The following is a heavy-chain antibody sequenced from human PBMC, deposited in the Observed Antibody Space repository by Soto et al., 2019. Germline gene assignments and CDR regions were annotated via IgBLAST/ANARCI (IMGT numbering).Heavy chain of an antibody. J-gene: IGHJ6*02. CDR1: GFTFSSYG. V-gene: IGHV3-33*01. CDR2: IWYDGSNK. Sequence: QVQLVESGGGVVQPGRSLRLSCAASGFTFSSYGMHWVRRAPGKGLEWVAVIWYDGSNKYYADSVKGRFTISRDNSKNTLYLQMNSLRAEDTAVYYCAREGLAAAGTGLGYYGMDVWGQGTTVTVSS. D-gene: IGHD6-13*01. CDR3: AREGLAAAGTGLGYYGMDV.